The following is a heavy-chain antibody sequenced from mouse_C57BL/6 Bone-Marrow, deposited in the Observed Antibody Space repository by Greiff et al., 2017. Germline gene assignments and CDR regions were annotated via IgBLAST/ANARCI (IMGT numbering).Heavy chain of an antibody. CDR2: IWRGGST. D-gene: IGHD6-1*01. J-gene: IGHJ4*01. V-gene: IGHV2-5*01. CDR3: AKKISCYNPYAMDY. Sequence: QVQLKESGPGLVQPSQSLSITCTVSGFSLTSYDVHWVRQSPGKGLEWLGVIWRGGSTDYNAAFMSRLNITKDNSKSHVFFKMNSLQADDTAIYYCAKKISCYNPYAMDYWGQGTSVTVSS. CDR1: GFSLTSYD.